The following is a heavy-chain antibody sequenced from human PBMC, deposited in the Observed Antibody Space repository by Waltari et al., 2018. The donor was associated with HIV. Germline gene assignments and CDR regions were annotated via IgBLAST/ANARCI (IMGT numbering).Heavy chain of an antibody. Sequence: QLQLQESGPRLVKTSETLSLTCQVSGSFIRSSSYYWGLIRQPPGKGLEWIANIYYSGSAYYNPSLKSRVTISVDTSKNQFSLKLSSVTVADTAVYYCVRDVEWFQSWGQGTLVIVSS. J-gene: IGHJ5*01. CDR1: GSFIRSSSYY. CDR2: IYYSGSA. D-gene: IGHD2-15*01. V-gene: IGHV4-39*07. CDR3: VRDVEWFQS.